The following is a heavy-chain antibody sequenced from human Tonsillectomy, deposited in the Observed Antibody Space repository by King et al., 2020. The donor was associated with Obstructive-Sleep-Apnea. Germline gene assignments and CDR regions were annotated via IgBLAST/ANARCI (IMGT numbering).Heavy chain of an antibody. Sequence: VQLLESGGGLVQPGGSLRLSCAASGFTFDNYGLNWVRQAPGKGLQWVSGISGSGGSTYYADSVKGRFTISRDNSKNILSLQMNSLRAEDTAIYYCAKRGGRSQWQQFSYHWGQGALVTVSS. V-gene: IGHV3-23*01. J-gene: IGHJ5*02. CDR1: GFTFDNYG. D-gene: IGHD6-19*01. CDR3: AKRGGRSQWQQFSYH. CDR2: ISGSGGST.